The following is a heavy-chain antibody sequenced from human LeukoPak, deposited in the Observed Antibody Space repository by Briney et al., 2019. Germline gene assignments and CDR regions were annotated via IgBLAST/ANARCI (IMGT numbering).Heavy chain of an antibody. CDR2: IYYSGST. CDR1: GGSISSSNW. CDR3: ARLPLLDFWSGYYNWYFDL. Sequence: SETLSLTCAVSGGSISSSNWWSWIRQPPGKGLEWIGYIYYSGSTNYNPSLKSRVTVSVDTSKNQFSLKLSSVTAADTAVYYCARLPLLDFWSGYYNWYFDLWGRGTLVTVSS. D-gene: IGHD3-3*01. V-gene: IGHV4-59*08. J-gene: IGHJ2*01.